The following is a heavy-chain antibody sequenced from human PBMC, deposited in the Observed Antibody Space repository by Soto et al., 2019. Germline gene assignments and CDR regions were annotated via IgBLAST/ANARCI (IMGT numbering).Heavy chain of an antibody. V-gene: IGHV3-33*01. CDR1: GFSFSNYA. Sequence: QVQLVESGGGVVQPGKSLRLSCAASGFSFSNYAMHWVRQAPGKGLEWVAVIWYDGSNKYYADSVKGRFTISKDNSQNTLYLQTNSLRAEDMAVYYCTRDPYGGSRYYFDSWGQGTLVTVSS. J-gene: IGHJ4*02. CDR3: TRDPYGGSRYYFDS. CDR2: IWYDGSNK. D-gene: IGHD1-26*01.